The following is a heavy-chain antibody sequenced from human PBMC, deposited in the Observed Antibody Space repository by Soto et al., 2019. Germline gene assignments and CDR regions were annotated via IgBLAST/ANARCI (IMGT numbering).Heavy chain of an antibody. CDR3: AKETYCYGSGSYVY. D-gene: IGHD3-10*01. V-gene: IGHV3-9*01. CDR1: GFTFDDYA. CDR2: ISWNSGSI. Sequence: GGSLRLSCAASGFTFDDYAMHWVRQAPGKGLEWVSGISWNSGSIGYADSVKGRFTISRDNAKNSLYLQMNSLRAEDTALYYCAKETYCYGSGSYVYWGQGTLVTVSS. J-gene: IGHJ4*02.